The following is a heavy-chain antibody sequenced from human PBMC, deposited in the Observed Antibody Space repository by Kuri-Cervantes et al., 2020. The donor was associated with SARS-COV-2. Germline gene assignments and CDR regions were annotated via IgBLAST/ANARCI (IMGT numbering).Heavy chain of an antibody. CDR2: IYYTGNT. V-gene: IGHV4-39*07. J-gene: IGHJ5*02. CDR3: ARVEIVTNVRGVHNWFDP. Sequence: GSLRLSCTVSRGSISSSSYYWGWIRQPPGKGLEWIGNIYYTGNTYPNPSLESRVTISVDTSKNQFSLRLTSVTAADTALYFCARVEIVTNVRGVHNWFDPWGQGTLVTVSS. CDR1: RGSISSSSYY. D-gene: IGHD3-10*01.